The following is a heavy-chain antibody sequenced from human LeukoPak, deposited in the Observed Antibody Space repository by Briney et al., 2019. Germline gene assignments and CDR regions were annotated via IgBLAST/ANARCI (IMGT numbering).Heavy chain of an antibody. CDR2: INPNSGGT. CDR1: GYTFTGYY. CDR3: ATGIVATTASDY. Sequence: ASAKVSCKASGYTFTGYYMHWVRQAPGQGLEWMGWINPNSGGTNYAQKFQGRVTMTRGTSISTAYMELSRLRSDDTAVYYCATGIVATTASDYWGQGTLVTVSS. V-gene: IGHV1-2*02. J-gene: IGHJ4*02. D-gene: IGHD5-12*01.